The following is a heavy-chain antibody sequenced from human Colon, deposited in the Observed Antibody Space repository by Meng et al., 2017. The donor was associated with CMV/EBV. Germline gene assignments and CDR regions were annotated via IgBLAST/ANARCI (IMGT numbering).Heavy chain of an antibody. Sequence: GESLKISCAASGFTFSSYWMSWVRQAPGKGLEWVSYISSGGQTIHYADSVKGRFTISRDNTNNLLYLEMTSLRADDTAVYYCARDPSLITISGVVTYGMDVWGAGTTVTVSS. CDR1: GFTFSSYW. D-gene: IGHD3-3*01. J-gene: IGHJ6*04. CDR2: ISSGGQTI. CDR3: ARDPSLITISGVVTYGMDV. V-gene: IGHV3-48*03.